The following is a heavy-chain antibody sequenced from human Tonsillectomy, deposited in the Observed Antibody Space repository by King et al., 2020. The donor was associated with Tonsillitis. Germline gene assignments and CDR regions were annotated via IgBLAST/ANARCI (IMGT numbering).Heavy chain of an antibody. CDR1: GFTFSSYV. D-gene: IGHD4-17*01. J-gene: IGHJ4*02. V-gene: IGHV3-23*04. CDR3: AKARANGDPRVFDY. Sequence: QLVQSGGGLVQPGGSLRLSCAASGFTFSSYVMTWVRQAPGKGLEWVSVISDSGGSTYYADSVKGRFTIPRDNSKNTLYLQMNSLRAEDTAVYYCAKARANGDPRVFDYWGQGTLVTVSS. CDR2: ISDSGGST.